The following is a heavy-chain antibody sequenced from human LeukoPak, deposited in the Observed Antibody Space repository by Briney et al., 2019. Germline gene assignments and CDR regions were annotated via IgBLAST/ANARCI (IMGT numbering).Heavy chain of an antibody. CDR3: ARDCSSTSCYDY. V-gene: IGHV1-2*02. CDR1: GYTFTGYY. CDR2: INPNSGGT. Sequence: ASVKVSCKASGYTFTGYYMHWVRQAPGQGLEWMGWINPNSGGTNYAQKFQGRVTMTRDTSISTAYTELSRLRSDDTAVYYCARDCSSTSCYDYWGQGTLVTVSS. D-gene: IGHD2-2*01. J-gene: IGHJ4*02.